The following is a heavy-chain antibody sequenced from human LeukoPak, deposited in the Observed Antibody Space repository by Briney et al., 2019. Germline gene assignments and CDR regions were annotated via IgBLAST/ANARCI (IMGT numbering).Heavy chain of an antibody. CDR3: VKGRGTLLYSSGWLGDY. CDR2: ISGSGGST. D-gene: IGHD6-19*01. V-gene: IGHV3-64D*09. Sequence: PGGSLRLSCSASGFTFSAYAVHWVRQGPGKGLEYVSAISGSGGSTYYADSVKGRFTISRDNSKNTLYLQMSSLRPEDTAVYYCVKGRGTLLYSSGWLGDYWGQGTLVTVSS. CDR1: GFTFSAYA. J-gene: IGHJ4*02.